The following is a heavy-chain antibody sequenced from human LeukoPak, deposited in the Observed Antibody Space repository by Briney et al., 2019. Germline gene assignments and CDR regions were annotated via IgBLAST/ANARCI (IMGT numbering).Heavy chain of an antibody. D-gene: IGHD5-18*01. CDR2: ISAYNGNT. CDR3: AATDLPGYSYGTNWFDP. J-gene: IGHJ5*02. Sequence: ASVKVSCKASGYTFTSYGISWVRQAPGQGLEWMGWISAYNGNTNYAQELQGRVTMTTDTSTSTAYMELRSLRSEDTAVYYCAATDLPGYSYGTNWFDPWGQGTLVTVSS. V-gene: IGHV1-18*01. CDR1: GYTFTSYG.